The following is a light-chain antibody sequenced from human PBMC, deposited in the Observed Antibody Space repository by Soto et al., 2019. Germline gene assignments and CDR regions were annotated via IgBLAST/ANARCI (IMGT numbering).Light chain of an antibody. Sequence: IVLTQSPATLSASPGERDTLSCRASQSVSSYLAWYQQKPGQAPRLLIYDASNRATGIPARFSGSGSGTDFTLTISSLEPEDFAIYYCQQRSNWQGTFGGGTKVEIK. J-gene: IGKJ4*01. CDR2: DAS. V-gene: IGKV3-11*01. CDR1: QSVSSY. CDR3: QQRSNWQGT.